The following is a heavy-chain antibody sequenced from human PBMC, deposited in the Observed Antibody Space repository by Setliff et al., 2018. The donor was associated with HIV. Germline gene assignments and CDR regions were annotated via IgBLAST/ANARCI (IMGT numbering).Heavy chain of an antibody. CDR1: GYTFTDYF. D-gene: IGHD6-19*01. V-gene: IGHV1-2*02. J-gene: IGHJ4*02. Sequence: ASVKVSCKSSGYTFTDYFIHWVRQAPGQGLEWMGWISPDNGNTRISQRFRGSVTMTRDRSINTAYMELSGLTSDDTAVYYCAKDKIPSYASAWYGNYYFDYWGQGTLVTVSS. CDR2: ISPDNGNT. CDR3: AKDKIPSYASAWYGNYYFDY.